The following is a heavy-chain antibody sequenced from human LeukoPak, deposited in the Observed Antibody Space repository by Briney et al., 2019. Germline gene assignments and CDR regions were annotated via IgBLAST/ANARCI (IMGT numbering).Heavy chain of an antibody. J-gene: IGHJ4*02. D-gene: IGHD3-22*01. CDR1: GGTFSSYA. V-gene: IGHV1-69*10. CDR2: IIPILGIA. Sequence: GASVKVSCKASGGTFSSYAISWVRQAPGQGLEWMGGIIPILGIANYAQKFQGRVTITADKSTSTAYMELSSLRSEDTAVYYCDSSGYYHPEGSTYYFDYWGQGTLVTVSS. CDR3: DSSGYYHPEGSTYYFDY.